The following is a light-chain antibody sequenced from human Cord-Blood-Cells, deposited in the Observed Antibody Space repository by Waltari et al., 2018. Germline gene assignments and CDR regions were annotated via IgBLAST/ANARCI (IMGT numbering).Light chain of an antibody. V-gene: IGKV3-15*01. J-gene: IGKJ4*01. CDR2: GAS. Sequence: EIVMTQSPATLSVSQGERATLSCRASQSVSSNLAWYQQKPGQAPRLRIYGASTRATGIPARFSGSGSGTEFTLTISSLQSEEFAVYYCQQYNNWPPLTFGGGTKVEIK. CDR3: QQYNNWPPLT. CDR1: QSVSSN.